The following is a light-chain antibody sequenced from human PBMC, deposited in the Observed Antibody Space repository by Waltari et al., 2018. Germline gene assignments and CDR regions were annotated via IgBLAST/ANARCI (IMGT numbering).Light chain of an antibody. CDR2: DVS. J-gene: IGLJ1*01. V-gene: IGLV2-14*03. CDR3: ISFTNNNSPYPFV. CDR1: STDVGNYNY. Sequence: QSALTQPASVSGSPGPSVTISCTGTSTDVGNYNYVSWSQQHPGKAPKLLIYDVSNRPSGVSNHFSGSKSGNTASLIISGLQTEDEADYYCISFTNNNSPYPFVFGTGTKVTV.